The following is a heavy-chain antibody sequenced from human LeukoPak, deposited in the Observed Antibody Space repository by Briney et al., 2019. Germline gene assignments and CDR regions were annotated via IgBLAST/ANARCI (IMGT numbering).Heavy chain of an antibody. D-gene: IGHD4-17*01. V-gene: IGHV3-23*01. CDR3: ANGGDYPFYYGMDV. J-gene: IGHJ6*02. Sequence: GGSLRLSCAASGLTFSSYAMSWVRQAPGKGLEWVSAISGSGGSTYYADSVKGRFTISRDNSKNTLYLQVNSLRAEDTAVYYCANGGDYPFYYGMDVWGQGTTVTVSS. CDR1: GLTFSSYA. CDR2: ISGSGGST.